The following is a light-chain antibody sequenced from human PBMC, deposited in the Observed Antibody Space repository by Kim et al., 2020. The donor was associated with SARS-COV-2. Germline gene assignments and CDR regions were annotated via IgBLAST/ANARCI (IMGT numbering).Light chain of an antibody. CDR2: GAS. CDR1: QSVSNY. J-gene: IGKJ2*01. Sequence: SLSPGDRATLSCRASQSVSNYLAWYQQKPGQAPTLLIYGASNRATDIPARFSGSGSGTYFTLTITSLEPEDIGVYYCQQRSNWPRTFGQGTKLEI. V-gene: IGKV3-11*01. CDR3: QQRSNWPRT.